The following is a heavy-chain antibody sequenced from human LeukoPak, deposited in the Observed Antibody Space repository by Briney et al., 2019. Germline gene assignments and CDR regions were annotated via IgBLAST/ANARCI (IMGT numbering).Heavy chain of an antibody. CDR3: SRDGHRRYYYDSGSYPSGDY. D-gene: IGHD3-10*01. J-gene: IGHJ4*02. CDR1: GYTFNTYG. CDR2: ISGYNGKT. Sequence: ASVKVSCKASGYTFNTYGITWVRQAPGQGLEWMGWISGYNGKTKYAQKLQDRVTMTTDTSTTTAYMELRSLKSDDTAVYYCSRDGHRRYYYDSGSYPSGDYWAQGTLVTVSS. V-gene: IGHV1-18*01.